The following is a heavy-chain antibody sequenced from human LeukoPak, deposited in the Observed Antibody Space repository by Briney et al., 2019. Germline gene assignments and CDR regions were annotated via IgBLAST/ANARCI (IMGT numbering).Heavy chain of an antibody. CDR3: ARDPPRKDCSSTSCYAGPRSNYYYYYGMDV. J-gene: IGHJ6*04. V-gene: IGHV3-33*01. CDR2: IWYDGSNK. CDR1: GFTFSSYG. D-gene: IGHD2-2*01. Sequence: GGSLRLSCAASGFTFSSYGMHWVRQAPGKGLEWVAVIWYDGSNKYYADSVKGRFTISRDNSKNKLYLQMNSLRAEDTAVYYCARDPPRKDCSSTSCYAGPRSNYYYYYGMDVWGKGTTVTVSS.